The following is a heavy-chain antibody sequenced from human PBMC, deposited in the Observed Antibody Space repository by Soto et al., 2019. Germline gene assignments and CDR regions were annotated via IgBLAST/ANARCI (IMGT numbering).Heavy chain of an antibody. CDR1: GYTLTELS. V-gene: IGHV1-24*01. Sequence: ASVKVSCKVSGYTLTELSMHWVRQAPGKGLEWMGGFDPEDGETIYAQKFQGRVTMTEDTSTDTAYMELSSLRSEDTAVYYCATRDLDYSGYDPKDFDYWGQGTLVTVSS. CDR3: ATRDLDYSGYDPKDFDY. J-gene: IGHJ4*02. CDR2: FDPEDGET. D-gene: IGHD5-12*01.